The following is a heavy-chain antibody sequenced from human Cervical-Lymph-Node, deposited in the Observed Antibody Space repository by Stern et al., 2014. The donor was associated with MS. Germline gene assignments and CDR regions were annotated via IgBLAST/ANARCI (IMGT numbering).Heavy chain of an antibody. CDR1: GGTFSSYA. J-gene: IGHJ6*02. V-gene: IGHV1-69*01. Sequence: VQLVESGAEVKKPGSSVKVYCKASGGTFSSYAISWVRQAPGQGLEWMGGIITMFGTANYDQKFQGRVTITADESTNTAYMELSTLRSEDTAVYYCASREGSSWYGSNYYGVDVWGQGTTVTVSS. CDR3: ASREGSSWYGSNYYGVDV. CDR2: IITMFGTA. D-gene: IGHD6-13*01.